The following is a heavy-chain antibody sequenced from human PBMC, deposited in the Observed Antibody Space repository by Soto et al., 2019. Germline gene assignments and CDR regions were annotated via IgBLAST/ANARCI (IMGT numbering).Heavy chain of an antibody. D-gene: IGHD1-1*01. CDR3: ARTYNWNVVYYFDY. CDR2: ISAYNGNT. Sequence: ASVKVSCKASGYTFTSYGISWVRQAPGQGLEWMGWISAYNGNTNYAQKLQGRVTMTTDTSTSTAYMELRSLRSDDTAVYYCARTYNWNVVYYFDYWGQGTLVTVSS. V-gene: IGHV1-18*01. J-gene: IGHJ4*02. CDR1: GYTFTSYG.